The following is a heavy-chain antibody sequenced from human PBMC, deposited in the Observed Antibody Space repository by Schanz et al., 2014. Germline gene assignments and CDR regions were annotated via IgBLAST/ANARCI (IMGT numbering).Heavy chain of an antibody. CDR3: ATASSPVREAGAGSSFHL. J-gene: IGHJ5*02. D-gene: IGHD6-13*01. V-gene: IGHV3-11*05. Sequence: QVQVVQSGGGLVKPGGSLRLSCAASGFVFGDYYMTWIRQAPGKGLEWLSYISDSGTYTNYADSVKGRFTISRDNSKNSLYLQMNSLKIEDTAVYYCATASSPVREAGAGSSFHLWGQGTLVTVSP. CDR1: GFVFGDYY. CDR2: ISDSGTYT.